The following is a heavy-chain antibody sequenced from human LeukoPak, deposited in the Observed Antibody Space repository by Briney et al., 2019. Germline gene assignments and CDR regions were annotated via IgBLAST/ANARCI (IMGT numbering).Heavy chain of an antibody. CDR3: ARDRSRYCSSTSCYIGLDY. D-gene: IGHD2-2*02. CDR1: GFTFSSYA. J-gene: IGHJ4*02. V-gene: IGHV3-21*01. CDR2: ISSSSSYI. Sequence: GGSLRLSCAASGFTFSSYAMHWVRQAPGKGLEWVSSISSSSSYIYYADSVKGRFTISRDNAKNSLYLQMNSLRAEDTAVYYCARDRSRYCSSTSCYIGLDYWGQGTLVTVSS.